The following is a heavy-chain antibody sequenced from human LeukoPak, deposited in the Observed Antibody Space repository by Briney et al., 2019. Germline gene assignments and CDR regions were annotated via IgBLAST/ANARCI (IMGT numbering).Heavy chain of an antibody. J-gene: IGHJ6*03. CDR1: EGTFSSYA. Sequence: ASVKVSCKASEGTFSSYAISWVRQAPGQGLEWMGGSIPMFGTANYAQKFQGRVTITADESTSTAYMELSSLRSEDTAVYYCARGVVGALLNYYYMDVWGKGTTVTVSS. CDR3: ARGVVGALLNYYYMDV. D-gene: IGHD1-26*01. V-gene: IGHV1-69*13. CDR2: SIPMFGTA.